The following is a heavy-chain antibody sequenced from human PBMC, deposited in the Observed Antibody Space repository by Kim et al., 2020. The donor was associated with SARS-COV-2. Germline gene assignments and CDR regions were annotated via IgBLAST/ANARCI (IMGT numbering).Heavy chain of an antibody. Sequence: SLKSRVTISVDTSKNQFSLKLSSVTAADTAVYYCARDPYGAAAGTAWFDPWGQGTLVTVSS. CDR3: ARDPYGAAAGTAWFDP. J-gene: IGHJ5*02. D-gene: IGHD6-13*01. V-gene: IGHV4-31*02.